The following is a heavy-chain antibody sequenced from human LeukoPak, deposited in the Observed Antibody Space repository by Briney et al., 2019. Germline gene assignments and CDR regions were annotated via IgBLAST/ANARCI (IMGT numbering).Heavy chain of an antibody. CDR3: ARDRERFLEWLSYYYYYMDV. J-gene: IGHJ6*03. CDR2: INPNSGGT. V-gene: IGHV1-2*02. CDR1: GYTFTGYY. Sequence: ASVKVSCKASGYTFTGYYMHWVRQAPGQGLEWMGWINPNSGGTNYAQKFQGRVTMTRDTSISTAYMELSRLRSDDTAVYYCARDRERFLEWLSYYYYYMDVWGKGTTVTVSS. D-gene: IGHD3-3*01.